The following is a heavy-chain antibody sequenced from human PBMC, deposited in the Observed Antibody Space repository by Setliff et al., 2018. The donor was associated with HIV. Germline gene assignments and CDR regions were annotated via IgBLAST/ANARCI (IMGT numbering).Heavy chain of an antibody. CDR2: IMPVLGIT. CDR3: ARGDEYGGNPATYYFSYYMAV. J-gene: IGHJ6*03. V-gene: IGHV1-69*10. CDR1: GGTISNFA. Sequence: GASVKVSCKTSGGTISNFAVSWVRQAPGQGLEWMGGIMPVLGITERSPKFRHRLTITADESTNTVHMELSSLTSEDTAVYYCARGDEYGGNPATYYFSYYMAVWGKGTTVTVSS. D-gene: IGHD4-17*01.